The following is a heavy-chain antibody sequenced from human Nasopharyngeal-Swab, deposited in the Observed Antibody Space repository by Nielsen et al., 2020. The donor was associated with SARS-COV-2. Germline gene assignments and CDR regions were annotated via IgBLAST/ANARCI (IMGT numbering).Heavy chain of an antibody. V-gene: IGHV1-18*01. D-gene: IGHD5-18*01. CDR3: ARVDTAMVSYYYYGMDV. J-gene: IGHJ6*02. CDR2: ISTYNVNT. Sequence: WVRQAPGQGLEWMGWISTYNVNTNYAQKFQGRVTMTTDESTSTAYMELSSLRSEDTAVYYCARVDTAMVSYYYYGMDVWGQGTTVTVSS.